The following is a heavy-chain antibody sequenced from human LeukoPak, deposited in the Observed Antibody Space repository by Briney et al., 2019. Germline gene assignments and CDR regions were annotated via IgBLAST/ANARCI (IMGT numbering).Heavy chain of an antibody. Sequence: GASVKVSCKASGYTFTSYGISWVRQAPGQGLEWMGWISAYNGNTNYAQKLQGRVTMTTDTSTSTAYMELRSLRSDDTAVYYCARDENCSGGSCYDFDYWGQGTLVTVSS. CDR1: GYTFTSYG. CDR3: ARDENCSGGSCYDFDY. CDR2: ISAYNGNT. J-gene: IGHJ4*02. V-gene: IGHV1-18*01. D-gene: IGHD2-15*01.